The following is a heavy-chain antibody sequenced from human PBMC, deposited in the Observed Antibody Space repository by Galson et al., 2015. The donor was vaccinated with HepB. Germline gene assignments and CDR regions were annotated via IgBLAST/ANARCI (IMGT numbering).Heavy chain of an antibody. J-gene: IGHJ5*01. CDR2: ISTSGSYI. Sequence: SLRLSCAASGFTFSSFSMNWVRQAPGKGLEWVSSISTSGSYISYADSVKGRFTISRDNAKNSLSLQIDSLRAEDTAVYYCARDQGYCSGTSCPNWFDSWGQGTLVTVSS. D-gene: IGHD2-2*01. V-gene: IGHV3-21*01. CDR1: GFTFSSFS. CDR3: ARDQGYCSGTSCPNWFDS.